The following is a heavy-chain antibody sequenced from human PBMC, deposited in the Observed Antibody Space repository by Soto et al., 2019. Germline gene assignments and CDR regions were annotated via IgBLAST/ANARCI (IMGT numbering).Heavy chain of an antibody. J-gene: IGHJ4*02. CDR1: GDSISSYY. D-gene: IGHD6-19*01. V-gene: IGHV4-59*08. CDR3: ARRAGAVPGRIDF. Sequence: HVQLQESGPGLVKPSETLSLICTVSGDSISSYYWSWIRQPPGKGLEWIGFIYYTGSTNYNPSLKSRVTISVATSKNQLSLKLSSVTAADTAVYYCARRAGAVPGRIDFWGQGTLVTVSS. CDR2: IYYTGST.